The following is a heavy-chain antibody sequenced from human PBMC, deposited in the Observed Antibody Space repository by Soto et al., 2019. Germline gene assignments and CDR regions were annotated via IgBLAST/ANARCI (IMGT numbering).Heavy chain of an antibody. D-gene: IGHD2-2*01. J-gene: IGHJ1*01. Sequence: EVQLVESGGGLVQPGGSLKLSCAASGFTFSSYSMNWVRQAPGKGLEWVSHISSGSSTIYYADSVKGRFTVSRDNAKSSLYLQMNSLSAEDTAVYYCASDFGTDCGTTNCYPEYFQHWGQGTLVTVSS. CDR3: ASDFGTDCGTTNCYPEYFQH. CDR2: ISSGSSTI. V-gene: IGHV3-48*01. CDR1: GFTFSSYS.